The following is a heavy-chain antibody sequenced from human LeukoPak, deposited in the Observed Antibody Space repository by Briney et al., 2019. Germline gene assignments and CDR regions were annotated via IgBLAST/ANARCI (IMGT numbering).Heavy chain of an antibody. J-gene: IGHJ4*02. D-gene: IGHD4-11*01. CDR2: ISTYDGNT. V-gene: IGHV1-18*01. Sequence: AASVKVSCKASGYTFITYGITWVRQAPGQGLEWMGGISTYDGNTNYAQKFQGRVTMTTDTSTSTAYMELRSLRSDDTAVYYCARALYSNYVRALYYFDFWGQGMLVTVSS. CDR3: ARALYSNYVRALYYFDF. CDR1: GYTFITYG.